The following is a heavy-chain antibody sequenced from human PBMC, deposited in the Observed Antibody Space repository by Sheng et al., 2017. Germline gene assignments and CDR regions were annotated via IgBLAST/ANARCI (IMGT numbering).Heavy chain of an antibody. Sequence: QVQLVQSGAEVKKPGASVKVSCKASGYTFTGYHIHWVRQAPGQGLEWMAWVNPNSGDTNSAQKYQGRVTVTRDTSITTVYMELSRLTSDDTALYYCVRDGNMDVWGQGTTVTVSS. CDR2: VNPNSGDT. CDR3: VRDGNMDV. V-gene: IGHV1-2*02. CDR1: GYTFTGYH. J-gene: IGHJ6*02.